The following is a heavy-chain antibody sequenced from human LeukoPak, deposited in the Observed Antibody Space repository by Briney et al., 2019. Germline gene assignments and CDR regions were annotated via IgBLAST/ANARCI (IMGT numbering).Heavy chain of an antibody. J-gene: IGHJ5*02. V-gene: IGHV3-74*01. CDR3: ARVRITRANWFDP. CDR2: ILSDASSA. CDR1: GFTFSDYW. D-gene: IGHD2-2*01. Sequence: GGSLRLSCAASGFTFSDYWMLWVRQAPGKGLVWVSRILSDASSASYADSVKGRFTISRDLAKNTLYLQMNSLRAEDTAVYYCARVRITRANWFDPWGQGTLVTVSS.